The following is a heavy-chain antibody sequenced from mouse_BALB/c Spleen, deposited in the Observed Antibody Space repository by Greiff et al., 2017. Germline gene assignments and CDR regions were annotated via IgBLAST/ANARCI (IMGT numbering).Heavy chain of an antibody. J-gene: IGHJ4*01. CDR2: ISSGGST. CDR3: ARGYYDYAMDY. Sequence: EVNVVESGGGLVKPGGSLKLSCAASGFTFSSYAMSWVRQTPEKRLEWVASISSGGSTYYPDSVKGRFTISRDNARNILYLQMSSLRSEDTAMYYCARGYYDYAMDYWGQGTSVTVSS. V-gene: IGHV5-6-5*01. D-gene: IGHD2-4*01. CDR1: GFTFSSYA.